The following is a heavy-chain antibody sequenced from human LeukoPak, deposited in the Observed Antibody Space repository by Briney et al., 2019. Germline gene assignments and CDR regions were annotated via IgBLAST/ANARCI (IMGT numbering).Heavy chain of an antibody. CDR3: AEGSDPWLQLT. CDR1: GFTFSNYW. D-gene: IGHD5-24*01. J-gene: IGHJ5*02. CDR2: IKQDGSEK. V-gene: IGHV3-7*05. Sequence: GGSLRLSCAASGFTFSNYWMIWVRQAPGKGLEWVGNIKQDGSEKRYADVARGLFRIYRDNAQTLRYLQVDSLGADDRARYYCAEGSDPWLQLTWGQGTLVTVSS.